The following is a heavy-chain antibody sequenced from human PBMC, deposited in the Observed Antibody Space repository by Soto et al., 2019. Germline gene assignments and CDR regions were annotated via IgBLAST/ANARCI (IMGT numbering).Heavy chain of an antibody. CDR1: GFTFSDYY. V-gene: IGHV3-11*01. Sequence: PGGSLRLSCAASGFTFSDYYMSWIRQAPWKGLEWVSYISSSGSTIYYADSVKGRFTISRDNAKNSLYLQMNSLRAEDTAVYYCARSEYSSSSRNGPMFDPWGQRTLVTVSS. CDR2: ISSSGSTI. J-gene: IGHJ5*02. CDR3: ARSEYSSSSRNGPMFDP. D-gene: IGHD6-6*01.